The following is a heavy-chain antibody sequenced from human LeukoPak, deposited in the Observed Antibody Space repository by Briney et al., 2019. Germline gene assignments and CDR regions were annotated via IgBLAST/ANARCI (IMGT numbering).Heavy chain of an antibody. CDR2: ISYSGST. J-gene: IGHJ4*02. D-gene: IGHD4-11*01. Sequence: PSETLSLTCTVAGGSISSSYWSWIRQPPGKGLEWIGYISYSGSTSYNPSLKSRVTISVDTSKNKFSLKLNSVTAADTAVYYCARQGPLTTAVTTRTNPFDYWGQGTLVTVSS. V-gene: IGHV4-59*08. CDR3: ARQGPLTTAVTTRTNPFDY. CDR1: GGSISSSY.